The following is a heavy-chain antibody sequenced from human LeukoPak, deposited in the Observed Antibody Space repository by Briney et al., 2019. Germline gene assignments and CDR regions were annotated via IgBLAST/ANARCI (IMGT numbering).Heavy chain of an antibody. CDR1: GFTFSSYG. Sequence: GGSLRLSCAASGFTFSSYGMHWVRQAPGKGLEWVVVISYDGSNKYYADSVKGRFTISRDNSKNTLYLQMNSLRAEDTAVYYCAKARIAVGYFDYWGQGTLVTVSS. CDR2: ISYDGSNK. CDR3: AKARIAVGYFDY. V-gene: IGHV3-30*18. J-gene: IGHJ4*02. D-gene: IGHD6-19*01.